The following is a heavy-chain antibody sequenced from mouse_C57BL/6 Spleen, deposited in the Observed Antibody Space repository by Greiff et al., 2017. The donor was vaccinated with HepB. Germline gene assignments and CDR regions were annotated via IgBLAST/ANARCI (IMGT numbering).Heavy chain of an antibody. Sequence: VQLQQSGAELAKPGASVKLSCKASGYTFTSYWMHWVKQRPGQGLEWIGYINPSSGYTKYNQKFKDKATLTADKSSSTAYMQLSSLTYEDSAVYYCAKYDYDRDYYFEYWGQGTTLTVSS. CDR3: AKYDYDRDYYFEY. V-gene: IGHV1-7*01. CDR1: GYTFTSYW. CDR2: INPSSGYT. D-gene: IGHD2-4*01. J-gene: IGHJ2*01.